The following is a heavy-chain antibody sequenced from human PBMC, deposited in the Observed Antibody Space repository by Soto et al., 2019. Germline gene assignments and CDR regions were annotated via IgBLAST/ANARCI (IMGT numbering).Heavy chain of an antibody. Sequence: ASVKVSCKASGYTFTGYYMHWVRQAPGQGLEWMGWINPNSGGTNYAQKIQGWVTMTRDTSISTAYMELSMLRSDDTAVYYCAIVRPKTITFGGVIVIPEPDHDAFDIWGQGTMVTVSS. CDR2: INPNSGGT. D-gene: IGHD3-16*02. J-gene: IGHJ3*02. V-gene: IGHV1-2*04. CDR3: AIVRPKTITFGGVIVIPEPDHDAFDI. CDR1: GYTFTGYY.